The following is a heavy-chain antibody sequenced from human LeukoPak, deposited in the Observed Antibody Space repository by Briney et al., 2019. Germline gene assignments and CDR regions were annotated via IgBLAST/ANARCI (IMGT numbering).Heavy chain of an antibody. CDR3: ARGCSGTSCPTLVDV. D-gene: IGHD2-2*01. J-gene: IGHJ6*02. CDR2: ISSSGSTI. V-gene: IGHV3-11*01. Sequence: GGSLRLSCAASGFTFSDYFMSWIRQAPGKGLEWVSYISSSGSTIYYADSVKGRFTISRDNAKNSLYLQMNSLRAEDTAVYYCARGCSGTSCPTLVDVWGQGTTVTVSS. CDR1: GFTFSDYF.